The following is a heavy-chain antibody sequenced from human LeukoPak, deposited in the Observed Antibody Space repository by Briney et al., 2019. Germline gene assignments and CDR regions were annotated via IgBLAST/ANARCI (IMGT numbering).Heavy chain of an antibody. CDR1: GFTFSDYY. CDR2: ISRSGSSI. D-gene: IGHD1-26*01. J-gene: IGHJ4*02. Sequence: PGGSLRLSCAASGFTFSDYYMTWIRQAPGKGLEWVSYISRSGSSIYYADSVKGRFTISRDNAKKSLYLQMNSLRADDTAVYYCAKDYLGGSYSFDYWGQGTLVTVSS. V-gene: IGHV3-11*01. CDR3: AKDYLGGSYSFDY.